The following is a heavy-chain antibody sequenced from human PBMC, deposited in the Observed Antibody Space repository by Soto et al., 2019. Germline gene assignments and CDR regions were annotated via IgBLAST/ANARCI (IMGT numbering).Heavy chain of an antibody. J-gene: IGHJ4*02. V-gene: IGHV4-31*03. D-gene: IGHD6-6*01. Sequence: SETLSLTCTVSGGSISSGGYYWSWIRQHPGKGLEWIGYIYYSGSTYYNPSLKSRVTISVDTSKNQFSLKLSSVTAADTAVYYCARALAPQYSSSSQPVYFDFWGQGTLVTVSS. CDR3: ARALAPQYSSSSQPVYFDF. CDR1: GGSISSGGYY. CDR2: IYYSGST.